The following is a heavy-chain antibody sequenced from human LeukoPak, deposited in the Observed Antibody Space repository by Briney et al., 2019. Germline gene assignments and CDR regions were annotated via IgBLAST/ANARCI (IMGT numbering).Heavy chain of an antibody. CDR2: ISISTSYI. D-gene: IGHD2-8*02. V-gene: IGHV3-21*04. CDR3: ATYRQVLLPFES. CDR1: GFIFGDYS. Sequence: GGSLRLSCAASGFIFGDYSMSWVRQAPGKGLEWVASISISTSYIDYADSVRGRFTISRDNSKSTLSLQMNSLRAEDTAIYYCATYRQVLLPFESWGQGTLVTVSS. J-gene: IGHJ4*02.